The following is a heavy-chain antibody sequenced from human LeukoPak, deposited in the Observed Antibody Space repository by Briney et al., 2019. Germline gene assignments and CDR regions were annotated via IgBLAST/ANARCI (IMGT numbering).Heavy chain of an antibody. Sequence: PGGSLRLSCAASGFTFSSYGMHWVRQAPGKGLEWVAFIRYDGSNKYYADSVKGRFTISRDNSKNTLYLQMNGLRAEDTAVYYCAKDGGYYYDSSGYWYWGQGTLVTVSS. V-gene: IGHV3-30*02. D-gene: IGHD3-22*01. CDR3: AKDGGYYYDSSGYWY. CDR1: GFTFSSYG. J-gene: IGHJ4*02. CDR2: IRYDGSNK.